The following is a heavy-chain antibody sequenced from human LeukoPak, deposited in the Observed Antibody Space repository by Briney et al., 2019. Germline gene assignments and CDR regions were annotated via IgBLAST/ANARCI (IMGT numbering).Heavy chain of an antibody. V-gene: IGHV1-46*01. Sequence: ASVKVSFKASGYTFTRYYMHWVRQAPGQGREWMGRIGPSGGSTSYAQNLQGGVTMTRDATTSTVYLELSSLRSEDKAVYYCARDFGEMPNYWGQGTLVTVSS. J-gene: IGHJ4*02. D-gene: IGHD5-24*01. CDR1: GYTFTRYY. CDR3: ARDFGEMPNY. CDR2: IGPSGGST.